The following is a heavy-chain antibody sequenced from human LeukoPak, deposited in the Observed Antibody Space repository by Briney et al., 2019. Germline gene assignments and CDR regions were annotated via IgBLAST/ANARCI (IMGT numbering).Heavy chain of an antibody. D-gene: IGHD5-18*01. J-gene: IGHJ4*02. CDR2: IYISGST. CDR3: ARDLVDTVMSHLVLFDY. CDR1: GDSISYFY. Sequence: SETLSLTCSVSGDSISYFYWSWIRQAAGKGQEWIGRIYISGSTKYNPSLKSRVTISVDTSKNQFSLKLSSVTAADTAVYYCARDLVDTVMSHLVLFDYWGQGTLVTVSS. V-gene: IGHV4-4*07.